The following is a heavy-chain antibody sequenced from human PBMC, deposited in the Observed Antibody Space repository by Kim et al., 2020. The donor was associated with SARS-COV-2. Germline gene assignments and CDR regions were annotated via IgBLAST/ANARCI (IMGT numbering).Heavy chain of an antibody. CDR3: AKGFRAGSSYFFDP. CDR2: ISDNAGTA. D-gene: IGHD1-26*01. Sequence: GGSLRLSCAASGFTFSAYAMTWVRQVPGKGLDWVSFISDNAGTATYADSVKGRFTISRDNSKDTLYLQMNSLRVDDTAVYYCAKGFRAGSSYFFDPWGQGTLVTVSS. J-gene: IGHJ5*02. CDR1: GFTFSAYA. V-gene: IGHV3-23*01.